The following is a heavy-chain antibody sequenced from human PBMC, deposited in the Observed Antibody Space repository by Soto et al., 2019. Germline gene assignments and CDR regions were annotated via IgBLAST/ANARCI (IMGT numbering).Heavy chain of an antibody. V-gene: IGHV4-39*01. D-gene: IGHD6-13*01. J-gene: IGHJ4*02. CDR2: IFYSGST. CDR1: GGSIINSTYY. Sequence: SETLSLTCTVSGGSIINSTYYWGWIRQPPGKGLEWIGNIFYSGSTYYNPSLKSRVTISLDTSKNQFSLRLSSVIAADTAVYYCAAKNLLIATAAKAFDDWGQGTLVTVSS. CDR3: AAKNLLIATAAKAFDD.